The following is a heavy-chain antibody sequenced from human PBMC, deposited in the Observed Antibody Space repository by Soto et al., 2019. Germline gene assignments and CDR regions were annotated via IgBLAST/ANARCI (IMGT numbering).Heavy chain of an antibody. J-gene: IGHJ6*02. CDR2: IWYDGSNK. V-gene: IGHV3-33*01. CDR3: ASEYCSGGSCYYYGMDV. D-gene: IGHD2-15*01. Sequence: QVQLVESGGGVVQPGRSLRLSCAASGFTFSSYGMQWVRQAPGKGLEWVAVIWYDGSNKYYADSVKGRFTISRDNSKNTLYLQMNSLRAEDTAVYYCASEYCSGGSCYYYGMDVWGRGTTVTVSS. CDR1: GFTFSSYG.